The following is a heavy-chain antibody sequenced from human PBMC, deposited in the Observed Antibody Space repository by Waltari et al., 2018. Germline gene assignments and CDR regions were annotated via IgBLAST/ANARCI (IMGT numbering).Heavy chain of an antibody. Sequence: QVQLQESGPGLVKPSETLSLTCDVSGYSINSGYYWGWIRQSPGKGLEWIATIYHAGDTFYNPSLKSRVTISMDTSKNQFSPKLNSVTAADTAVYFCSRQVLGYCTSAACRRLESWGQGTLVTVSS. D-gene: IGHD2-2*03. V-gene: IGHV4-38-2*01. J-gene: IGHJ4*02. CDR1: GYSINSGYY. CDR2: IYHAGDT. CDR3: SRQVLGYCTSAACRRLES.